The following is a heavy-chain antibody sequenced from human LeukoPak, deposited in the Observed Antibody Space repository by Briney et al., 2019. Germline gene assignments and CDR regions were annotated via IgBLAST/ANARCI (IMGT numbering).Heavy chain of an antibody. CDR2: IYYSGSA. J-gene: IGHJ4*02. CDR1: GGAIGSDGYY. Sequence: SETLSLTCSVSGGAIGSDGYYWNWIRQHPGKGLEWIGYIYYSGSASYNPSLKSRVTISVDTSKNQFSLRLSSVTAADTAVYYCARGSYYGFAGDSWGQGSLVTVSS. D-gene: IGHD3-10*01. V-gene: IGHV4-31*03. CDR3: ARGSYYGFAGDS.